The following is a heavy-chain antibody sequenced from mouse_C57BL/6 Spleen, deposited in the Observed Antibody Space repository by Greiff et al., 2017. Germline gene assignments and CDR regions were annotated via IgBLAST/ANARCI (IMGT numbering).Heavy chain of an antibody. D-gene: IGHD1-1*01. V-gene: IGHV1-61*01. CDR3: ALYYYGSSYAMDY. J-gene: IGHJ4*01. CDR2: IYPSDSET. CDR1: GYTFTSYW. Sequence: VQLQQSGAELVRPGSSVKLSCKASGYTFTSYWMDWVKQRPGQGLEWIGNIYPSDSETHYNQKFKDKATLTVDKSSSTAYMQLSSLTSEDSAVYYCALYYYGSSYAMDYWGQGTSVTVSS.